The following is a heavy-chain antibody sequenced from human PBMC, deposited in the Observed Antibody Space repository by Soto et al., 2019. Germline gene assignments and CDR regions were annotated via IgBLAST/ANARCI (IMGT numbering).Heavy chain of an antibody. J-gene: IGHJ6*02. CDR3: ARTDCSSTSCYNYYYYGMDV. V-gene: IGHV1-3*01. D-gene: IGHD2-2*01. CDR1: GYSFTKYG. CDR2: INPGNGDT. Sequence: ASVKVSCKTSGYSFTKYGLHWVRQAPGQRLEWMGWINPGNGDTKYSQKFQGRVTITRDTSATTAYMELSSLRSEDSAVLYCARTDCSSTSCYNYYYYGMDVWGQGTTVTVSS.